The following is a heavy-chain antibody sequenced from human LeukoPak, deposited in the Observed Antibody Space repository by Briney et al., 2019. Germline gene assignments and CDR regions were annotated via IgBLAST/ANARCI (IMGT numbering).Heavy chain of an antibody. CDR1: GFTFSSYY. Sequence: GGSLRLSCAASGFTFSSYYMSWVRQAPGKGLECVSGISDSGGTTYYADSVKGRFTISRDNSKNTLYLQMNSLRAEDTAVYYCAKDPRYSGLSGFDYWGQGTLVTVSS. J-gene: IGHJ4*02. CDR3: AKDPRYSGLSGFDY. D-gene: IGHD1-26*01. CDR2: ISDSGGTT. V-gene: IGHV3-23*01.